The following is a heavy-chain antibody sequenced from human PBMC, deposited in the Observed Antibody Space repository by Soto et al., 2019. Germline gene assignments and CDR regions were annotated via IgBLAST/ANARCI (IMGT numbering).Heavy chain of an antibody. CDR2: IIPIFGTA. V-gene: IGHV1-69*05. D-gene: IGHD3-3*01. Sequence: ASVKVSCKASGGTFSSYAISWVRQAPGQGLEWMGGIIPIFGTANYAQKFQGRFTISRDNSKNTLYLQMSSLRAEDTAVYYCVKVRDRTYYDFWSGYFDYWGQGTLVTVSS. CDR1: GGTFSSYA. J-gene: IGHJ4*02. CDR3: VKVRDRTYYDFWSGYFDY.